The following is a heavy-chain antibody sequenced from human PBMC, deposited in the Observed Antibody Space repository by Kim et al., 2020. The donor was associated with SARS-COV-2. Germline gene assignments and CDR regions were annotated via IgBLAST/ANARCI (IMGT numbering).Heavy chain of an antibody. CDR3: ARYPPSTYYYDSSGMGGMDV. D-gene: IGHD3-22*01. CDR2: IIPIFGTA. V-gene: IGHV1-69*13. J-gene: IGHJ6*02. CDR1: GGTFSSYA. Sequence: SVKVSCKASGGTFSSYAISWVRHAPGQGLEWMGGIIPIFGTANYAQKFQGRVTITADESTSTAYMELSSLRSEDTAVYYCARYPPSTYYYDSSGMGGMDVWGQGTTVTVSS.